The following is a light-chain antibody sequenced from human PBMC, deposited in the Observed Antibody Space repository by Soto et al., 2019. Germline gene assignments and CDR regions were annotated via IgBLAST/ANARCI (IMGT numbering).Light chain of an antibody. V-gene: IGLV2-14*01. J-gene: IGLJ2*01. CDR1: SSDVGAYKY. Sequence: QSVLTQPASVSGSPGQSITISCTGTSSDVGAYKYVSWYQQHPGKAPKVMIYEVSNRPSGVSNRFSGSKSGNTASLTISGLQAEDEADYFCSSYSSSSTRVVFGGGTKLTVL. CDR3: SSYSSSSTRVV. CDR2: EVS.